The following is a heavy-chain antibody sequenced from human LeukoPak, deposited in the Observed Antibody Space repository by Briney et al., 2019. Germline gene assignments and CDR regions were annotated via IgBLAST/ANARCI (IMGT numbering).Heavy chain of an antibody. CDR1: GGSLSSSRYY. CDR2: VHYIGST. V-gene: IGHV4-39*01. J-gene: IGHJ4*02. CDR3: ARLYSSSVYFDY. Sequence: SETLSLTCTVSGGSLSSSRYYWGWIRQPPGTGLEWIGSVHYIGSTYYNPSLKSRVTISVDTSKTQFSLKLRSVTAADTALYYCARLYSSSVYFDYWGQGTLVTVSS. D-gene: IGHD6-6*01.